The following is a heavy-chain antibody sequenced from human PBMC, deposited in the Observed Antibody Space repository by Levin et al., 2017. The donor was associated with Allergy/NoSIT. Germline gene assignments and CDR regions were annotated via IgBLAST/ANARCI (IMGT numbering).Heavy chain of an antibody. Sequence: GESLKISCKASGYTFTSYYMHWVRQAPGQGLEWMGIINPSGGSTSYAQKFQGRVTMTRDTSTSTVYMELSSLRSEDTAVYYCARDLPDPMAAYYYYYMDGWGKGTTVTVSS. CDR2: INPSGGST. CDR3: ARDLPDPMAAYYYYYMDG. V-gene: IGHV1-46*01. CDR1: GYTFTSYY. J-gene: IGHJ6*03. D-gene: IGHD6-25*01.